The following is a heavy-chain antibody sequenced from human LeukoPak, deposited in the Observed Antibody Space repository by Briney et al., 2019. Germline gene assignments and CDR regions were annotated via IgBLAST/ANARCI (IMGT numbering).Heavy chain of an antibody. CDR3: ARERDDDPFDI. V-gene: IGHV1-3*01. Sequence: ASVKVSCKASGYTFTSYAVHWVRQAPGQRLEWMGWINAGSGNTKYSQTFQDRLTLTRDTAASTVYMDLSSLRPEDTAVYFCARERDDDPFDIWGQGTLVIVSS. J-gene: IGHJ3*02. CDR2: INAGSGNT. D-gene: IGHD1-1*01. CDR1: GYTFTSYA.